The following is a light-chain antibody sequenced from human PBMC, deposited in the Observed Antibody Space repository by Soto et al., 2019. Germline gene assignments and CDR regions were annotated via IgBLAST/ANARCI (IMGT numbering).Light chain of an antibody. CDR3: SSYTSSSSYV. J-gene: IGLJ1*01. CDR1: SSDVGSYNY. CDR2: EAS. V-gene: IGLV2-14*01. Sequence: QSVLTQPASVSGSPGQSITISCTGTSSDVGSYNYVSWYQQHPSKAPKLMFYEASNRPSGVSNRFSGSKSGNTASLTISGLQAEDEADYYCSSYTSSSSYVFGTGTKVTVL.